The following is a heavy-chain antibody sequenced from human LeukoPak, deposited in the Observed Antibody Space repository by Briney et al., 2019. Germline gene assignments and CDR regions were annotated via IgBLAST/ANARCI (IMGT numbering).Heavy chain of an antibody. CDR1: RGTFSSYA. V-gene: IGHV1-69*13. CDR3: ASNKLGSGSYYTFDP. J-gene: IGHJ5*02. Sequence: GASDTVSCKASRGTFSSYAISWVGQAPGQGREWMGGIIPIFGTANYAQKFQGRVTSTADESTSTAYMGLRSLRSEDTAVYYCASNKLGSGSYYTFDPWGQGTLVSVSS. D-gene: IGHD3-10*01. CDR2: IIPIFGTA.